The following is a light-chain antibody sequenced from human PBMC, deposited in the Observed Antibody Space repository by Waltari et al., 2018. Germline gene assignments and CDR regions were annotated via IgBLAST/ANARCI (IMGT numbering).Light chain of an antibody. CDR3: QQRSNWPPFLS. CDR1: QSVGSY. V-gene: IGKV3-11*01. Sequence: EIVLTQSPATLSLSPGERATLSCRASQSVGSYIAWYHHKPGQTPRLLIYHASNRATGIPARFSGSGSGTDFTLTIRSLEAEDFAVYYCQQRSNWPPFLSFGGGTRVEIK. CDR2: HAS. J-gene: IGKJ4*01.